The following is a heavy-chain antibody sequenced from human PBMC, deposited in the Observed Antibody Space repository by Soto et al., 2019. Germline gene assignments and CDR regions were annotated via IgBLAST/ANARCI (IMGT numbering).Heavy chain of an antibody. Sequence: QVQLVQSGAEVKKPGASVKVSCKASGYTFTSYAMHWVRQAPGQRLEWMGWINAGTGNTKYSQKFQGRVTITRDTSASTAYMELSSLRSEDTAVYYCARVVGIAVDDYWGQGTLVTVSS. D-gene: IGHD6-19*01. CDR2: INAGTGNT. J-gene: IGHJ4*02. CDR3: ARVVGIAVDDY. V-gene: IGHV1-3*01. CDR1: GYTFTSYA.